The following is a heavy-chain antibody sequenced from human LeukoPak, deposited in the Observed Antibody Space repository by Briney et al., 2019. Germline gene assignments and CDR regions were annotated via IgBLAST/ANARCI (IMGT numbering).Heavy chain of an antibody. J-gene: IGHJ4*02. D-gene: IGHD3-10*01. V-gene: IGHV4-61*02. CDR1: GGSITSGSYY. CDR3: ASAYGV. CDR2: IYTSGST. Sequence: PSQTLSLTCTASGGSITSGSYYWSWIRQPAGKGLEWIGRIYTSGSTNYNPSLKSRVTISVDTSKNQFSLKLSSVTAADTAVYYCASAYGVWGQGTLVTVSS.